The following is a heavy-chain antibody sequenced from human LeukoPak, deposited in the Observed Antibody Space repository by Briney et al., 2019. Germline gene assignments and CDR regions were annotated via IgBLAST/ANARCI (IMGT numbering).Heavy chain of an antibody. D-gene: IGHD1-1*01. CDR3: ERDQGPRRNWIDAGDGFDP. Sequence: SVKVSCKASGGTVSNYAISWVRQAPGQGLEWVGGISPLFGTPSYAQRFQDRITITADEFTDTVYMELRNLKSEDTAVFYCERDQGPRRNWIDAGDGFDPWGQGTLVTVSS. J-gene: IGHJ5*02. CDR1: GGTVSNYA. CDR2: ISPLFGTP. V-gene: IGHV1-69*13.